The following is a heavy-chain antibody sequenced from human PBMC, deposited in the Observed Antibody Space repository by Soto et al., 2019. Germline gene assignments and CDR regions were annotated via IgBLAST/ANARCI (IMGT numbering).Heavy chain of an antibody. CDR1: GFNFNNYG. Sequence: GGSLRLSCAVSGFNFNNYGINWVRQAPGKGLEWVSSVSKSDYTYYSDSVKGRFTISRDNAKNSVSLQMNTLRAEDTAVYYCAREDSIIIPAVSDFWGQGTMVTDS. CDR2: VSKSDYT. J-gene: IGHJ3*01. D-gene: IGHD2-2*01. V-gene: IGHV3-21*01. CDR3: AREDSIIIPAVSDF.